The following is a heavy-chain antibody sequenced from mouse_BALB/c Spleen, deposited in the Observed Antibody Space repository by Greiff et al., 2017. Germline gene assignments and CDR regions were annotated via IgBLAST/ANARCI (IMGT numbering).Heavy chain of an antibody. D-gene: IGHD2-4*01. Sequence: EVQVVESGGGLVKPGGSLKLSCAASGFTFSSYAMSWVRQTPEKRLEWVASISSGGSTYYPDSVKGRFTISRDNARNILYLQMSSLRSEDTAMYYCARGGITTWFAYWGQGTLVTVSA. V-gene: IGHV5-6-5*01. CDR2: ISSGGST. CDR1: GFTFSSYA. J-gene: IGHJ3*01. CDR3: ARGGITTWFAY.